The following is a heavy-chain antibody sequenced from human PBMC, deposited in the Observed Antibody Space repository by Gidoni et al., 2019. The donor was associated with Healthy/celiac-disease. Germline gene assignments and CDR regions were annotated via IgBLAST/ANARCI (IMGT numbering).Heavy chain of an antibody. J-gene: IGHJ4*02. CDR1: GFPFSSYG. CDR3: AKLKVGATDPFDY. D-gene: IGHD1-26*01. Sequence: QVQLVESGGGVVQPGRSLRLSCAASGFPFSSYGMHWVRQAPGKGVEWVAVISYDGSNKYYADSVKGRFTISRDNSKNTLYLQMNSLRAEDTAVYYCAKLKVGATDPFDYWGQGTLVTVSS. V-gene: IGHV3-30*18. CDR2: ISYDGSNK.